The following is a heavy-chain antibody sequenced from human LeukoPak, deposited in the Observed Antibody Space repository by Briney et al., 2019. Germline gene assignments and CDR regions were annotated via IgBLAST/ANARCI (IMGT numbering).Heavy chain of an antibody. D-gene: IGHD3-16*01. V-gene: IGHV3-23*01. CDR2: IIGSGSST. CDR3: AKDRWGYFDY. J-gene: IGHJ4*02. CDR1: GFTFSSYG. Sequence: GGTLRLSCAASGFTFSSYGMSWVRQAPGKGLQWVSVIIGSGSSTYYADSVKGRFTISRDNSRNTLYLQMNSLRAEDTAVYYCAKDRWGYFDYWGQGTLVTVSS.